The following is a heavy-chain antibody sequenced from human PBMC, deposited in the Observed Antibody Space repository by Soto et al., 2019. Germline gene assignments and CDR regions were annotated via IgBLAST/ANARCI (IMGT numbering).Heavy chain of an antibody. V-gene: IGHV4-34*01. D-gene: IGHD2-15*01. J-gene: IGHJ5*02. CDR2: INHSGST. CDR3: ARGQNVVVVAATLGPPNWLDP. CDR1: GGSFSGYY. Sequence: PSETMSLTCAVYGGSFSGYYWSGIRQPTGKGLEWIGEINHSGSTNYNPSLKSRVTISVDTSKNQFSLKLSSVTAADTAVYYCARGQNVVVVAATLGPPNWLDPWGQGTLVTVSS.